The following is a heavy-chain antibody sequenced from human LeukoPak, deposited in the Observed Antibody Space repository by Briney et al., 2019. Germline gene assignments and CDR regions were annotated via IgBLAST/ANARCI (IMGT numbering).Heavy chain of an antibody. Sequence: SETLSLTCTVSGYSISSGYYWGWIRQPPGKGLEWIGSIYHSGSTYYNPSLKSRVTISVDTSKNQFSLKLSSVTAADTAVYYCAREMSMVRGVIIGWFNPWGQGTLVTVSS. V-gene: IGHV4-38-2*02. D-gene: IGHD3-10*01. J-gene: IGHJ5*02. CDR1: GYSISSGYY. CDR2: IYHSGST. CDR3: AREMSMVRGVIIGWFNP.